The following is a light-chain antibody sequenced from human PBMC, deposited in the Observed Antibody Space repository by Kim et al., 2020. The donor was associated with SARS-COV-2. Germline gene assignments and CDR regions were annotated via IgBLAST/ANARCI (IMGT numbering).Light chain of an antibody. CDR1: SSDVGGYNY. J-gene: IGLJ3*02. CDR3: CSYAGSYSWV. V-gene: IGLV2-11*01. Sequence: QSALTQPRSVSGSPGQSVTISCTGTSSDVGGYNYVSWYQQHPGKAPKLMIFDANRRPSGVPDRFSGSNSGNTASLTISGLQADDEADYYCCSYAGSYSWVFGGGTQLTVL. CDR2: DAN.